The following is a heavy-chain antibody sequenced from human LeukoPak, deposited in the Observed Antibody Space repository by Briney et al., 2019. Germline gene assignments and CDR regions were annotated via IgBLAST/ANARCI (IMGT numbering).Heavy chain of an antibody. CDR1: GFTFSSYG. CDR3: ANTVTTYYYYGMDV. Sequence: GRSLRLSCAASGFTFSSYGMHWVRQAPGKGLEWVAVISYDGSNKYYADSVKGRFTISRDNSKNTLYLQMNSLRAEDTAVYYRANTVTTYYYYGMDVWGKGTTVTVSS. V-gene: IGHV3-30*18. D-gene: IGHD4-17*01. CDR2: ISYDGSNK. J-gene: IGHJ6*04.